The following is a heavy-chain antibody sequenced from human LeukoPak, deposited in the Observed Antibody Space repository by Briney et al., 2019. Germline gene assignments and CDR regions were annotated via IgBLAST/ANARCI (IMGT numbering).Heavy chain of an antibody. D-gene: IGHD3-3*01. CDR3: ARRYYDFWSGHGFDI. V-gene: IGHV3-7*01. Sequence: PGGSLRLSCAASGFTFSNYWMNWVRQAPGKGLEWVANIKYDGSEKYYVDSVKGRFTISRDNAKNSLYLQMNSLRAEDTAVYYCARRYYDFWSGHGFDIWGQGTMVTVSS. J-gene: IGHJ3*02. CDR1: GFTFSNYW. CDR2: IKYDGSEK.